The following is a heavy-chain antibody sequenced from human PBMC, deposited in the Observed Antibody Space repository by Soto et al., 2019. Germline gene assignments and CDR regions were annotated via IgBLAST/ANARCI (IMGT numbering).Heavy chain of an antibody. CDR3: ERQQLVRGAYDY. CDR2: IIPILGIA. Sequence: QVQLVQSGAEVKKPGSSVKVSCKASGGTFSSYTISWVRQAPGQGLEWMGRIIPILGIADYAQEFQGRVTITADKSTRTAYMELSGLRSEGTVAYDCERQQLVRGAYDYWGQGLLVIFSS. V-gene: IGHV1-69*02. CDR1: GGTFSSYT. J-gene: IGHJ4*02. D-gene: IGHD6-6*01.